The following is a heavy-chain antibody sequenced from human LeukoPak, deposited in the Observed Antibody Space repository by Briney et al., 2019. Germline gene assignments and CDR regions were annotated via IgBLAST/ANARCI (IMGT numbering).Heavy chain of an antibody. CDR3: AKDHGI. V-gene: IGHV3-48*01. CDR2: ISSSSSAI. J-gene: IGHJ3*02. CDR1: GFTFNSYS. Sequence: GGSLRLSCAASGFTFNSYSMNWVRQAPGKGLEWVSYISSSSSAIYYADSVKGRFTVSRDNSKNTLYLQMNSLRAEDTAVYYCAKDHGIWGQGTMVTVSS.